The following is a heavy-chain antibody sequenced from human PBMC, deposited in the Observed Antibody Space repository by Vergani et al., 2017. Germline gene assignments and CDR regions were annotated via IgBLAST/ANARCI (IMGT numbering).Heavy chain of an antibody. D-gene: IGHD3-22*01. CDR3: AKANYYDSSGYLNY. CDR2: ISGSGGST. Sequence: VQLVESGGGLVKPGGSLRLSCTASGFTFSSYAMSWVRQAPGKGLEWVSAISGSGGSTYYADSVKGRFTISRDNSKNTLYLQMNSLRAEDTAVYYCAKANYYDSSGYLNYWGQGTLVTVSS. V-gene: IGHV3-23*04. J-gene: IGHJ4*02. CDR1: GFTFSSYA.